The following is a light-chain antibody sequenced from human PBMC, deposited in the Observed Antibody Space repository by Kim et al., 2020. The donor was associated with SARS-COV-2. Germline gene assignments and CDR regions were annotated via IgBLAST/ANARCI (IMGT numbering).Light chain of an antibody. V-gene: IGKV1-5*03. CDR3: QQYNSYSWT. J-gene: IGKJ1*01. CDR1: QSISIW. Sequence: ASVGDRVTITVRASQSISIWLAWYQQKPGKAPKLLIYKASSLESGVPSRFSGSGSGTEFTLTISSLQPDDFSTYYCQQYNSYSWTFGQGTKVDIK. CDR2: KAS.